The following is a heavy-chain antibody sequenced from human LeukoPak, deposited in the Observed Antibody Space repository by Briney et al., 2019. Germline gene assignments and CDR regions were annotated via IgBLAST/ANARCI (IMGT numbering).Heavy chain of an antibody. CDR2: FSGSGTTT. V-gene: IGHV3-23*01. J-gene: IGHJ6*02. CDR1: GFSFSNYP. Sequence: GGSLRLSCAASGFSFSNYPMTWVRQAPGKGLEWVSGFSGSGTTTYYADSVRGRFTISRDNFKSTPYLQMNSLRAEDTALYYCAKGADSYSYYGMDVWGQGTTVTVSS. CDR3: AKGADSYSYYGMDV.